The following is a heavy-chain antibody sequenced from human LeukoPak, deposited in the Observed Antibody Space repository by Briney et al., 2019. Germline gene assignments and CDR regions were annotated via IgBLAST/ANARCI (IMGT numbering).Heavy chain of an antibody. Sequence: GGSLRLSCAASGFTFSSYSMNWVRQAPGKGLEWVSSISSSSSYIYYADSVKGRYTISRDNAKNSLYLQMNSLRAEDTAVYYCASRGGSSTSFYKYWGQGTLVTVSS. CDR2: ISSSSSYI. J-gene: IGHJ4*02. D-gene: IGHD2-2*02. CDR3: ASRGGSSTSFYKY. CDR1: GFTFSSYS. V-gene: IGHV3-21*01.